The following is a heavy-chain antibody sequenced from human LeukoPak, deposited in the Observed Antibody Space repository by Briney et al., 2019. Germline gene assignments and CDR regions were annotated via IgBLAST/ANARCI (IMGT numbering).Heavy chain of an antibody. CDR1: ESTFSSYS. CDR2: ISSSTSYI. CDR3: ARAGGSTVSHSDY. V-gene: IGHV3-21*01. J-gene: IGHJ4*02. Sequence: GGSLRLSCAASESTFSSYSMNWIRQAPGKGLEWVSSISSSTSYIYYADSVKGRFTISKDNAKNSLYLQMNSLRAEDTAVYYCARAGGSTVSHSDYWGQGTLVTVSS. D-gene: IGHD4-17*01.